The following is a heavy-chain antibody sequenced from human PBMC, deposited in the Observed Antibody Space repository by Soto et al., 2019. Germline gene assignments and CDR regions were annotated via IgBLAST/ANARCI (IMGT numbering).Heavy chain of an antibody. Sequence: EVQLVESGGGLVKPGGSLRLSCAASGFTFSNAWMSWVRQAPGKGLEWVGRIKSKTDGGTTDYAAHVKGRFTISRDDSKNTLYLQMNSLKTEDTAVYYCTTAPRITIFGVVLGDGHNDYWGQGTLVTVSS. D-gene: IGHD3-3*01. CDR1: GFTFSNAW. CDR2: IKSKTDGGTT. CDR3: TTAPRITIFGVVLGDGHNDY. V-gene: IGHV3-15*01. J-gene: IGHJ4*02.